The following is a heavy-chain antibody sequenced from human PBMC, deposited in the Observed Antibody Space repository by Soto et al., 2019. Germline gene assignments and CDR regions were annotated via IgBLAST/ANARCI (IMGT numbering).Heavy chain of an antibody. D-gene: IGHD2-2*01. Sequence: QVQLVQSGAEVKKPGSSVKVSCKASGGTFSSYTISWVRQAPGQGLEWMGRIIPILGIANYAQKFQGRVTMSEYNSTSTAFMELSRLRSEDTAVYYCARGDIVVVPADGDWFDPWGQGPLVTVSS. CDR3: ARGDIVVVPADGDWFDP. CDR1: GGTFSSYT. J-gene: IGHJ5*02. V-gene: IGHV1-69*02. CDR2: IIPILGIA.